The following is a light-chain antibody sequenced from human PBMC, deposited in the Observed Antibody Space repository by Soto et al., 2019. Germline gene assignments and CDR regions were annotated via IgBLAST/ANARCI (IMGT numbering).Light chain of an antibody. V-gene: IGKV1-27*01. CDR3: QKYDSAPWA. Sequence: DIQMTQSPSSLSASVGGSGTITCRASQGIGKGLAWYQQKPGKVPSGLIYASCTLQSGVPSRFGGSGSGTDFPITISSLQPDDVATYYCQKYDSAPWAFGPATNVDI. CDR1: QGIGKG. CDR2: ASC. J-gene: IGKJ1*01.